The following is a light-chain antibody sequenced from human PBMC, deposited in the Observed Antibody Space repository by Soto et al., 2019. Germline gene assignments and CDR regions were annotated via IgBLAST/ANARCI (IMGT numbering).Light chain of an antibody. CDR1: QSVSSN. J-gene: IGKJ1*01. Sequence: EIVMTQSPATLSVSPGERATLSCRASQSVSSNLAWYQQKPGQAPRLLIYGASSRATGIPDRFSGSGSGTDFTLTTSRLEPEDFAVYYCQQYASSFRTFGQGTKVDIK. CDR3: QQYASSFRT. CDR2: GAS. V-gene: IGKV3-20*01.